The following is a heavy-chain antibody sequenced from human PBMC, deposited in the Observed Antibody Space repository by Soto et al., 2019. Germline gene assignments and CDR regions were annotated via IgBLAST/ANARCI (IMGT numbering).Heavy chain of an antibody. D-gene: IGHD2-2*01. CDR1: GFTFTSYW. V-gene: IGHV5-51*01. J-gene: IGHJ4*02. Sequence: RGESLKISCSGSGFTFTSYWIAWVRQMPGKGLEWMGIIYPGDSDTSYSPSFQGQVTISADKSINTAYLHWSSLKASDTAIYYCAKHEGYCSTTTCSNFDYWGQGTLVTVYS. CDR3: AKHEGYCSTTTCSNFDY. CDR2: IYPGDSDT.